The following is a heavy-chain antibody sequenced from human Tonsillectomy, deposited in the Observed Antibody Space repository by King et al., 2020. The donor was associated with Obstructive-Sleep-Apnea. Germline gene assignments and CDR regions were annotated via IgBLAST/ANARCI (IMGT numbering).Heavy chain of an antibody. V-gene: IGHV4-59*08. CDR1: GGSISTYY. J-gene: IGHJ2*01. CDR2: IYYSGST. CDR3: ARIADGSWFFDL. Sequence: QLQESGPGLVKPSETLSLTCTVSGGSISTYYWNWIRQPPGKGLEWIGYIYYSGSTNYNPSLKSRVTMSVDTSKNQFSLKLSSVTAADTAGYYCARIADGSWFFDLWGRGTLVTVSS. D-gene: IGHD2-15*01.